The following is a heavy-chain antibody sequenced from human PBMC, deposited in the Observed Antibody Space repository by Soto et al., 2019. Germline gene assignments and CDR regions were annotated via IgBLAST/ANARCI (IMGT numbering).Heavy chain of an antibody. CDR3: ATGLLGYCSGGSCYSDS. Sequence: QVPLVQSGAEVKKPGASVRVSCQTSAYTFTNYAVSWVRQAPGQGLEWMGWISGDNGNTIYAQKFQGRVTMTTDTPTRTADMELRSLRSDDTAVYYCATGLLGYCSGGSCYSDSWGQGTLVTVSS. CDR2: ISGDNGNT. V-gene: IGHV1-18*01. J-gene: IGHJ4*02. CDR1: AYTFTNYA. D-gene: IGHD2-15*01.